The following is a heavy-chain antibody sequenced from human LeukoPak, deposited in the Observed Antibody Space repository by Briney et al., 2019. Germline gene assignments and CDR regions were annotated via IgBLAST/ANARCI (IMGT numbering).Heavy chain of an antibody. Sequence: GGSLRLSCAASGFTFSSYSMNWVRQAPGKGLEWVSSISSSSSYIYYADSVKGRFTISRDNAKNSLYLQMNSLRAEDTAVYYCASAGPMGEFDYWGQGTLVTVSS. D-gene: IGHD3-16*01. CDR3: ASAGPMGEFDY. CDR1: GFTFSSYS. CDR2: ISSSSSYI. J-gene: IGHJ4*02. V-gene: IGHV3-21*01.